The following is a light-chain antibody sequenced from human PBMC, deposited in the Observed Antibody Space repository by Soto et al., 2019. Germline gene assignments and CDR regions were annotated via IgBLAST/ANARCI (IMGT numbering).Light chain of an antibody. CDR1: QSVSRN. CDR2: GAS. CDR3: QQYDSSPKT. J-gene: IGKJ1*01. V-gene: IGKV3-20*01. Sequence: EIVLTQSPATLSLSPGEIATLYFSASQSVSRNLAWHQQKPGQAPRLLIYGASSRATGIPDRFSGTGSGTDFTLTISRLEPEDFAVYYCQQYDSSPKTFGQGTKVDIK.